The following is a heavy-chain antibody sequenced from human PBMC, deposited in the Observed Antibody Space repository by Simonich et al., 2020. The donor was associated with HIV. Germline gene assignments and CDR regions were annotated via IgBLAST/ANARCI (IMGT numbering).Heavy chain of an antibody. Sequence: QVQLVESGGGVVQPGRSLRLSCAASGFTFSSYAMHWVPKAPGKGLEWVAVKSYNENNKYSADSVKGRFTISRDNSKNTLYLQMSSLRAEDTAVYYCARDGYSNYYYYFYMDVWGKGTTVTVSS. D-gene: IGHD4-4*01. CDR3: ARDGYSNYYYYFYMDV. CDR2: KSYNENNK. V-gene: IGHV3-30*07. CDR1: GFTFSSYA. J-gene: IGHJ6*03.